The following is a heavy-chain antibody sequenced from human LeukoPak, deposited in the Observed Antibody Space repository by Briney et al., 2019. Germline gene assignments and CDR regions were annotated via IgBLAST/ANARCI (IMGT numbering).Heavy chain of an antibody. CDR2: ISASGGST. V-gene: IGHV3-23*01. CDR3: AKDRVTMIVGVSYFDY. J-gene: IGHJ4*02. D-gene: IGHD3-22*01. Sequence: GGSLRLSCAASGFTFSSFATSWVRQAPGKGLEWVSGISASGGSTYYADFVKGRFTISRDNSKNTLYLQMNSLRAEDTAVYYCAKDRVTMIVGVSYFDYWGQGTLVTVSS. CDR1: GFTFSSFA.